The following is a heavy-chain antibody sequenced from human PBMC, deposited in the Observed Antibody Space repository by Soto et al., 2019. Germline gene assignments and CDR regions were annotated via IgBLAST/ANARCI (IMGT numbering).Heavy chain of an antibody. D-gene: IGHD2-15*01. Sequence: GESLKISCKGSGYIFTSYWIGWVRQMPGKGLEWMAIIYPADSDIRYSPSFQGQVTISADNSISTAYLQWSSLRASDTAIYYCVRHGFCIGDSCWSNYYYAMDVWGPGTTVTVSS. CDR1: GYIFTSYW. CDR2: IYPADSDI. CDR3: VRHGFCIGDSCWSNYYYAMDV. J-gene: IGHJ6*02. V-gene: IGHV5-51*01.